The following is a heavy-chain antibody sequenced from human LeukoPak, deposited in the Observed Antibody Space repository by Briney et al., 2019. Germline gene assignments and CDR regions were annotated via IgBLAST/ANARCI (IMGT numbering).Heavy chain of an antibody. D-gene: IGHD2-2*02. J-gene: IGHJ4*02. Sequence: SETLSLTCTVSGGSISSYYWSWIRQPAGKGLEWIGRIYTSGSTNYNPSLKSRVTMSVDTSKNQFSLKLSSVTAADTAVYYCARLCSSTSCYKGEDDYWGQGTLVTVSS. CDR3: ARLCSSTSCYKGEDDY. V-gene: IGHV4-4*07. CDR1: GGSISSYY. CDR2: IYTSGST.